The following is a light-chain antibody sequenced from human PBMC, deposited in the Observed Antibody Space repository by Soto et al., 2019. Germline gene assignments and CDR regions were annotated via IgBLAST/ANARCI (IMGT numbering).Light chain of an antibody. CDR1: QSVSSSY. V-gene: IGKV3-20*01. Sequence: EIVLTQSPGTLSLSPGERATLSCRASQSVSSSYLAWYQQTPGQAPRLLIYGASSRATGLPDRFSGSGSGPYLPLPISTLAPEDYAVYDCQQYCSSPRTFGQGSKVEVK. J-gene: IGKJ1*01. CDR2: GAS. CDR3: QQYCSSPRT.